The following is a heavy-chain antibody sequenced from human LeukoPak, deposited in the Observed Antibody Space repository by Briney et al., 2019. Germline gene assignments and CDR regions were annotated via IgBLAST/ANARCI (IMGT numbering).Heavy chain of an antibody. CDR1: GGSISSYY. CDR3: ARQVAENWFDP. V-gene: IGHV4-4*09. Sequence: SETLSLTCTVSGGSISSYYWSWIRQPPGKGLEWIGYIYTSGSTNYNPSLKSRVTISVDTSKNQFSPKLSSVTAADTAVYYCARQVAENWFDPWGQGTLVTVSS. CDR2: IYTSGST. J-gene: IGHJ5*02. D-gene: IGHD5-12*01.